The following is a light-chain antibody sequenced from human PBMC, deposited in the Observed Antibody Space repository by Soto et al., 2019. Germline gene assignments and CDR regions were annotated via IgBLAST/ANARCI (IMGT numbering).Light chain of an antibody. CDR2: DAS. Sequence: ATLSFLASQSVSSYLLWYQQKPGQAPRLLIYDASNRASGNPARFSGSGSETDFTLTISSLEPEDFAVYYCTQRMKWSLTFGQGTRLEIK. CDR3: TQRMKWSLT. J-gene: IGKJ5*01. CDR1: QSVSSY. V-gene: IGKV3-11*01.